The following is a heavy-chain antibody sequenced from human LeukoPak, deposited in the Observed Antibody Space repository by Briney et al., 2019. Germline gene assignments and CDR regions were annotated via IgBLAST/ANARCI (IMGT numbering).Heavy chain of an antibody. CDR2: ISSSGGTT. J-gene: IGHJ4*02. V-gene: IGHV3-23*01. D-gene: IGHD4-17*01. Sequence: PGGSLRLSCAASGFTFSSYAMTWVRQAPGKGLEWVSTISSSGGTTYYEDSVKGRFTISRDNSKNKLYLQMNRLRAEDTAVYYCAKGARAALTTNFDYWGQGTLVTVSS. CDR1: GFTFSSYA. CDR3: AKGARAALTTNFDY.